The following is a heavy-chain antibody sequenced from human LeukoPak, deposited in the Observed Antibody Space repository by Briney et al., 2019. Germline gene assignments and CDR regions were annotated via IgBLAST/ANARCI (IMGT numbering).Heavy chain of an antibody. D-gene: IGHD3-22*01. CDR2: ISSSGST. Sequence: SQTLSLTCTVSGDSISSGDYYWSWIRQPAVKGLEGIGRISSSGSTNYNPSLKSRVTITVDTSNNQFSLKLSSVTAADTAVYFCSRVTGDMIEDQFDYWGQGTLVTVSS. CDR1: GDSISSGDYY. J-gene: IGHJ4*02. CDR3: SRVTGDMIEDQFDY. V-gene: IGHV4-61*02.